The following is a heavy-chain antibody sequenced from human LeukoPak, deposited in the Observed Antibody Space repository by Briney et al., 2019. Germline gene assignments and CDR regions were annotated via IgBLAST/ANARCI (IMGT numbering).Heavy chain of an antibody. V-gene: IGHV3-30*02. Sequence: GGSLRLSCAASGFTFSSYGMHWVRQAPGKGLEWVAFIRYDGSNKYYADSVKGRFTISRDNSKNTLYLQMNSLRAEDTAVYYCARERDSYYYMDVWGKGTTVTVSS. J-gene: IGHJ6*03. CDR1: GFTFSSYG. CDR3: ARERDSYYYMDV. D-gene: IGHD2-21*01. CDR2: IRYDGSNK.